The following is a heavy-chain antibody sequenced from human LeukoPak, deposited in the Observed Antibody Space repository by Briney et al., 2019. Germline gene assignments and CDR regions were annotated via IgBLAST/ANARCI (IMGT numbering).Heavy chain of an antibody. CDR3: ATDLGLTMIRGVTVH. CDR1: GFTFTNAW. V-gene: IGHV3-15*01. D-gene: IGHD3-10*01. CDR2: IKSKGDGETT. J-gene: IGHJ4*02. Sequence: PGGSLRLSCAGSGFTFTNAWMTWVRQAPGKGLEWVGRIKSKGDGETTDYAAPVKGRFTMSRDDSKATLYLQMNILEAEDTAVYYCATDLGLTMIRGVTVHWGQGALVTVSS.